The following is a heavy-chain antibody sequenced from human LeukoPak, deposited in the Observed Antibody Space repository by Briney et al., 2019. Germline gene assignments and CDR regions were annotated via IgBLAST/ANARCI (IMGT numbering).Heavy chain of an antibody. CDR2: INPNSGGT. J-gene: IGHJ4*02. CDR3: ARDDTEQSRDGYNFAY. V-gene: IGHV1-2*02. CDR1: GYIFTGYY. D-gene: IGHD5-24*01. Sequence: ASVKVSCKASGYIFTGYYMHWVRQAPGQGLEWMGWINPNSGGTNYAQKFQGRVTMTRDTSISTAYMELSSLRSEDTAVYYCARDDTEQSRDGYNFAYWGQGTLVTVSS.